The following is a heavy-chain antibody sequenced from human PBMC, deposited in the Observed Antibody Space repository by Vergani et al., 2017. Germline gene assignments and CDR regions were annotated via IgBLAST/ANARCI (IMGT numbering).Heavy chain of an antibody. J-gene: IGHJ5*02. CDR3: AREAVTTGGWFDP. D-gene: IGHD4-17*01. V-gene: IGHV4-59*01. CDR1: GGSISSYY. Sequence: QVQLQESGPGLVKPPETLSLTCTVSGGSISSYYWSWIRQPPGKGLEWIGYIYYSGSTNYNPSLKSRVTISVDTSKNQFSLKLSSVTAADTAVYYCAREAVTTGGWFDPWGQGTLVTVSS. CDR2: IYYSGST.